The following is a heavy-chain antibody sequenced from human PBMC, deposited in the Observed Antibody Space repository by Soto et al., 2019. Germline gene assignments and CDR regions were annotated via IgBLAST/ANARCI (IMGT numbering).Heavy chain of an antibody. Sequence: PGESLKISCKGSGYSFTSYWIGWVRQMPGKGLEWMGIIYPGDSETRYSPSFQGQVTISAAQSISTAYLQWSSLKASDSAMYYCTRSLSRSYYGVPYYFDYWGQGTMVTVSS. D-gene: IGHD1-26*01. CDR1: GYSFTSYW. CDR2: IYPGDSET. J-gene: IGHJ4*02. V-gene: IGHV5-51*01. CDR3: TRSLSRSYYGVPYYFDY.